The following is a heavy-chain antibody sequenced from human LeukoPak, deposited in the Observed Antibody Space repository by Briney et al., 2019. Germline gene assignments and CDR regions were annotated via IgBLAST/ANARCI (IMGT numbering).Heavy chain of an antibody. D-gene: IGHD3-3*01. CDR3: ARGSDYDFWSGYYTGISFDY. CDR1: GGSISSSNW. Sequence: PSETLSLTCAVSGGSISSSNWWSWVRQPPGKGLEWIGEIYHSGSTNYNPSLKSRVTISVDKSKNQFSLKLSSVTAADTAVYYCARGSDYDFWSGYYTGISFDYWGQGTLVTVSS. V-gene: IGHV4-4*02. CDR2: IYHSGST. J-gene: IGHJ4*02.